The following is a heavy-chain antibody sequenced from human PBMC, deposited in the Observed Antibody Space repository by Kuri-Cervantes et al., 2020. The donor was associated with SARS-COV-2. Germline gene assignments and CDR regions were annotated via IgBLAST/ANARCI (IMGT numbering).Heavy chain of an antibody. CDR3: ARDRRLQFSFDAFDI. Sequence: SETLSLTCTVSGGSISSSSYYWGWIRQPPGKGLEWIGSIYYSGSTYYNPSLKSRVTMSVDTSKNQFSLNLSSVTAADTAVYYCARDRRLQFSFDAFDIWGQGTMVTVSS. J-gene: IGHJ3*02. CDR1: GGSISSSSYY. V-gene: IGHV4-39*07. D-gene: IGHD5-24*01. CDR2: IYYSGST.